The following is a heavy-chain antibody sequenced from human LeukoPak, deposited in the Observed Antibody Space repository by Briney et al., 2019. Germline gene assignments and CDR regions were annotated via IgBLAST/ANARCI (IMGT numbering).Heavy chain of an antibody. V-gene: IGHV3-74*01. CDR1: GFTFSSYW. CDR2: INSDGSST. CDR3: ARAGVVPAAPPFDP. J-gene: IGHJ5*02. Sequence: PGGSLRLSCAASGFTFSSYWMHWVRQAPGRGLVWVSRINSDGSSTSYADSVKGRFTISRDNAKNTLYLQMNSLRAEDTAVYYCARAGVVPAAPPFDPWGQGTLVTVSS. D-gene: IGHD2-2*01.